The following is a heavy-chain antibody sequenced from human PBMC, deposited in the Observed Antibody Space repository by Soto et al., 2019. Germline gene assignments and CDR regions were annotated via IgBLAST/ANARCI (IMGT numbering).Heavy chain of an antibody. CDR3: ARARVDYYDSSGYYYIDY. J-gene: IGHJ4*02. V-gene: IGHV4-59*01. CDR2: IYYSGST. CDR1: GGSISSYY. D-gene: IGHD3-22*01. Sequence: SETLSLTCTVSGGSISSYYWSWIRQPPGKGLEWIGYIYYSGSTNYNPSLKSRVTISVDTSKNQFSLKLGSVTAADTAVYYCARARVDYYDSSGYYYIDYWGQGTLVTVSS.